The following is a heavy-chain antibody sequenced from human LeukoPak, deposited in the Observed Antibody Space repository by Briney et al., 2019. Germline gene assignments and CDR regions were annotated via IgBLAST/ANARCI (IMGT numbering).Heavy chain of an antibody. J-gene: IGHJ5*02. CDR3: ARLYYGSGRDKNWFDP. V-gene: IGHV5-51*01. CDR2: IYPGDSDT. CDR1: GYSFTSYW. Sequence: GESLKISCKGSGYSFTSYWIGWVRQLPGKGLEWMGIIYPGDSDTRYSPSFQGQVTISADKSTSTAYLQWSSLKASDTAMYYCARLYYGSGRDKNWFDPWGQGTLVTVSS. D-gene: IGHD3-10*01.